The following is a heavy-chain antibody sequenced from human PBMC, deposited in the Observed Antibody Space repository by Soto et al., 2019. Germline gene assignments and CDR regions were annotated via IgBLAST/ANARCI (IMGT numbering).Heavy chain of an antibody. J-gene: IGHJ4*02. V-gene: IGHV3-23*01. CDR2: ITSSGGNT. D-gene: IGHD5-18*01. Sequence: GGSLRLSCAASGFTFSSYAMNWVRQAPGKGLEWVPAITSSGGNTYYAGSVKGRFSISRDNSKNTLYLQMNSLRAEDTAVYYCATALAPVYSSGKIEYWGGGTLVTVSS. CDR3: ATALAPVYSSGKIEY. CDR1: GFTFSSYA.